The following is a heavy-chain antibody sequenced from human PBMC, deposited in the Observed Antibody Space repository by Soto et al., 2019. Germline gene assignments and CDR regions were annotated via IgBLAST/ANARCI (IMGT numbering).Heavy chain of an antibody. Sequence: ASVKVSCKASGYTFTSYGISWVRQAPGQGLEWMGWISAYNGNTNYAQKLQGRVTMTTDTSTSTAYMELRSLGSDDTAVYYCARSVVVVAATWASLGHWYFDLWGRGTLVTVSS. D-gene: IGHD2-15*01. CDR3: ARSVVVVAATWASLGHWYFDL. V-gene: IGHV1-18*01. CDR2: ISAYNGNT. CDR1: GYTFTSYG. J-gene: IGHJ2*01.